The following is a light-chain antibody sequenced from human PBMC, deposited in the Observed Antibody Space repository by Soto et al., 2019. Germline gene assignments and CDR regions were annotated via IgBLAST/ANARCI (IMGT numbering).Light chain of an antibody. CDR1: SSDVGGYNY. J-gene: IGLJ1*01. V-gene: IGLV2-14*01. CDR2: EVS. CDR3: SSYAGSNNYV. Sequence: QSALTQPASVSGSPGQSITISCTGTSSDVGGYNYVSWYQQHPGKAPKLMIYEVSNRPSGVSNRFSGSKSGNTASLTVSGLQDEDEADYYCSSYAGSNNYVFGTGTKVTVL.